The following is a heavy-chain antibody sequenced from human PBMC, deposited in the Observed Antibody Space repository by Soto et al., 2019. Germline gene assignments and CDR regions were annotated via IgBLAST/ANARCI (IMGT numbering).Heavy chain of an antibody. J-gene: IGHJ4*02. CDR2: INPNSGGT. V-gene: IGHV1-2*04. CDR1: GYTFTGYY. CDR3: ARGDIVVEDRNFDY. Sequence: QVQLVQSGAEVKKPGASVKVSCKASGYTFTGYYMHWGRQAPAQGLERMGWINPNSGGTNYAQQFQGWVTMTRDPSISTAYMELSRLRSDDTAVYYCARGDIVVEDRNFDYWGQGTLVTVSS. D-gene: IGHD2-15*01.